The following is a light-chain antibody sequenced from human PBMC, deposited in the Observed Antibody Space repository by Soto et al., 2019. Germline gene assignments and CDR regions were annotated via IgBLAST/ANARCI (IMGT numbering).Light chain of an antibody. CDR1: SSDVGDFDC. CDR2: EVS. V-gene: IGLV2-14*01. CDR3: SSYTSSSTLV. Sequence: ALTQPASVSGSPGQSITISCTGTSSDVGDFDCVSWYQQHPGKAPKLMIYEVSDRPSGVSNRFSGSKSGDTASLTISGLQAEDEADYYCSSYTSSSTLVFGGGTQLTVL. J-gene: IGLJ2*01.